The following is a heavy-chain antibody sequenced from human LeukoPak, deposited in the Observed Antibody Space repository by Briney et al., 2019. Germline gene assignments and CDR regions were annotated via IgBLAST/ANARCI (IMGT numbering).Heavy chain of an antibody. J-gene: IGHJ6*02. CDR1: GGSISSGGYY. CDR2: IYYSGST. CDR3: ARATVDFWSGYYYYYGMDV. V-gene: IGHV4-31*03. D-gene: IGHD3-3*01. Sequence: SETLSLTCTVSGGSISSGGYYWSWIRQHPGKGLEWIGYIYYSGSTYYNPSLKSRVTISVDTSKNQFSLKLSSVTAADTAVYYCARATVDFWSGYYYYYGMDVWGQGTTVTVSS.